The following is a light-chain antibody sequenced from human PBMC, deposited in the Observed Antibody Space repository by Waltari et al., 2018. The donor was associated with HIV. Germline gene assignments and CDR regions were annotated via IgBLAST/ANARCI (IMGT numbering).Light chain of an antibody. CDR1: QSVGSY. V-gene: IGKV3-11*01. CDR3: QQRSDSPPST. J-gene: IGKJ4*01. CDR2: DAI. Sequence: EIVLTQSPATLSLSPGETATLSYRASQSVGSYLAWYQQKPGRAPRLLIYDAINRATGIPARFSGSGSGTDFTLTISSLEPEDFAVYYCQQRSDSPPSTFGGGTKVEI.